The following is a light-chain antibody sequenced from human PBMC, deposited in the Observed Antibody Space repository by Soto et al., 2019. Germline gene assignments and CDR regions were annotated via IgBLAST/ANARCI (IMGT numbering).Light chain of an antibody. V-gene: IGKV2-28*01. CDR2: LRS. CDR3: MQALQTPWT. J-gene: IGKJ1*01. Sequence: DIVMTQSPLSLSVTPGEPASMSCRSSQSLLHGNGYNYLDWYLQKPGQSPQLLIYLRSNRSSGVPDRFSGSGSGTDFTLKISRVEAEDVGVYYCMQALQTPWTFGQGTKVDIK. CDR1: QSLLHGNGYNY.